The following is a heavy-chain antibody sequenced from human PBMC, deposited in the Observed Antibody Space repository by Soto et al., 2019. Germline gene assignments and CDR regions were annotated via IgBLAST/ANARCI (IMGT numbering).Heavy chain of an antibody. V-gene: IGHV1-69*13. J-gene: IGHJ6*02. CDR3: ARDRNDFWSGYYRAYGMDV. CDR1: GGTFSSYA. Sequence: SVKVSCKASGGTFSSYAISWVRQAPGQGLEWMGGIIPIFGTANYAQKFQGRVTITADESTSTAYMELSSLRSEDTAVYCCARDRNDFWSGYYRAYGMDVWGQGTTVTVSS. D-gene: IGHD3-3*01. CDR2: IIPIFGTA.